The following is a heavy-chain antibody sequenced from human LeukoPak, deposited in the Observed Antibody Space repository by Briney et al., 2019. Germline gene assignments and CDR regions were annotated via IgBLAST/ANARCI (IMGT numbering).Heavy chain of an antibody. Sequence: GRSLRLSCAASGFTFSSYAMHWVRQAPGKGLEWVAVISYDGSNKYYADSVKGRFTISRDNSKNTLYLQMNSLRAEDTAVYYCARRQLDFDYWGQGTLVTVSS. CDR2: ISYDGSNK. V-gene: IGHV3-30-3*01. CDR1: GFTFSSYA. CDR3: ARRQLDFDY. J-gene: IGHJ4*02. D-gene: IGHD1-1*01.